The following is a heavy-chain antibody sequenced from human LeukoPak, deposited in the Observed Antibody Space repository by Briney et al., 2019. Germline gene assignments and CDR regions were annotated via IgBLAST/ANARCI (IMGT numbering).Heavy chain of an antibody. CDR3: ARYYYDSSGYWGLVAFDI. V-gene: IGHV4-59*01. CDR2: IYYSGST. J-gene: IGHJ3*02. Sequence: SETLSLTCTVSGGSIGSYYWSWIRQPPGKGLEWIGYIYYSGSTNYNPSLKSRVTISVDTSKNQFSLKLSSVTAADTAVYYCARYYYDSSGYWGLVAFDIWGQGTMVTVSS. D-gene: IGHD3-22*01. CDR1: GGSIGSYY.